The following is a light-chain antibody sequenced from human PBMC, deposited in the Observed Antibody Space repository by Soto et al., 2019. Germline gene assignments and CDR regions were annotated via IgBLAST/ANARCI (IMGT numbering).Light chain of an antibody. CDR1: ESVNRN. CDR3: QQYNSWPRT. J-gene: IGKJ1*01. Sequence: IVMTHSPATLSVSRGVRATLSCRASESVNRNLAWYQQRPGQSPRLLLYGASTRATGVPARFSGSGSGTEFTLTISSLQSEDFATYYCQQYNSWPRTFGQGTKVDIK. V-gene: IGKV3-15*01. CDR2: GAS.